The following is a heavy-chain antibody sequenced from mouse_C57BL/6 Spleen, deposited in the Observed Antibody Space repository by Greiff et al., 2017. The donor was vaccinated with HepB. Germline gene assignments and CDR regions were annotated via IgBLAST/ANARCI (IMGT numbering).Heavy chain of an antibody. CDR2: VNPNNGGT. CDR3: ARRSEGRDY. Sequence: EVQLQQSGPELVKPGASVKISCKASGYTFTDYYMNWVKQSHGKSLEWIGDVNPNNGGTSYNEKFKGKATLTVDKSSSTAYMELRSLTSEDSAVYYCARRSEGRDYWGQGTSVTVSS. V-gene: IGHV1-26*01. J-gene: IGHJ4*01. CDR1: GYTFTDYY.